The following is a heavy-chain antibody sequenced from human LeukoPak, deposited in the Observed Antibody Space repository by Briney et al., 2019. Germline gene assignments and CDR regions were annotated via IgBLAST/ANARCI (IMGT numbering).Heavy chain of an antibody. J-gene: IGHJ4*02. V-gene: IGHV4-4*07. CDR2: IYTSGST. CDR1: GGSINSYY. CDR3: AREAAAAAGRGFDY. Sequence: SETLSLTCTVSGGSINSYYWSWIRQPAGKGLEWIGRIYTSGSTNYNPSLKSRVAMSVDTSKNQFSLNLTSVTAADPAVYSCAREAAAAAGRGFDYWGQGTLVTVSS. D-gene: IGHD6-13*01.